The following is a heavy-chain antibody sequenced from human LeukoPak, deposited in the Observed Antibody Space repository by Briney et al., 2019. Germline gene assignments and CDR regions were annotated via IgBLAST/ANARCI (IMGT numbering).Heavy chain of an antibody. CDR3: TTGVMITFGGVIVFDY. CDR2: IKSKTDGGTT. Sequence: PEGSLRLSCAASGFTFSNAWMSWVRQAPGKGLEWVGRIKSKTDGGTTDYAAPVKGRFTISRDDSKNTLYLQMNSLKTEDTAVYYCTTGVMITFGGVIVFDYWGQGTLITVSS. V-gene: IGHV3-15*01. D-gene: IGHD3-16*02. J-gene: IGHJ4*02. CDR1: GFTFSNAW.